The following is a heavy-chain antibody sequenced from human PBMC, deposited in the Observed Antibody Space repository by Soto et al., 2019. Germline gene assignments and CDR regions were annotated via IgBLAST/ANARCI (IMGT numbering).Heavy chain of an antibody. V-gene: IGHV3-33*01. CDR1: GFTFSSYG. CDR3: ARGGKYYALDY. Sequence: GGSLRLSCAASGFTFSSYGMHWVRQAPGKGLEWVAVIWYDGSNKYYADSVKGRFTISRDNSKNTLYLQMNSLRAEDTAVYYCARGGKYYALDYWGQGTLVTVSS. CDR2: IWYDGSNK. D-gene: IGHD1-26*01. J-gene: IGHJ4*02.